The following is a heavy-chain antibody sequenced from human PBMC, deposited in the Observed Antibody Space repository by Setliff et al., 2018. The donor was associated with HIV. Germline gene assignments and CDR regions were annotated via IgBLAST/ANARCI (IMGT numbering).Heavy chain of an antibody. J-gene: IGHJ4*02. V-gene: IGHV4-61*08. CDR3: ARNSQKGIQPLLLAS. CDR1: GGSISSGGYY. D-gene: IGHD1-1*01. Sequence: PSETLSLTCTVSGGSISSGGYYWSWIRQRPGKGLEWIGEIYHSGSTNYNPSLKSRVTISIDKSKNQFSLMLDSVTAADTAVYYCARNSQKGIQPLLLASWGPGTLVTVSS. CDR2: IYHSGST.